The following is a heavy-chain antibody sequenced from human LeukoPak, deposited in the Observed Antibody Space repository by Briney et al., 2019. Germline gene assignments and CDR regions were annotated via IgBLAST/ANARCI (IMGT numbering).Heavy chain of an antibody. CDR3: VRGSEWELLSR. D-gene: IGHD1-26*01. V-gene: IGHV4-61*05. CDR2: IYYTGTT. CDR1: GGSMSSSYY. Sequence: SETLSLTCTVSGGSMSSSYYWGWIRQSPGKGLEWIGYIYYTGTTSYNPSLKSRVTISLDTSKNQFSLRLNSVTGADTAVYFCVRGSEWELLSRWGQGTLVTVSS. J-gene: IGHJ4*02.